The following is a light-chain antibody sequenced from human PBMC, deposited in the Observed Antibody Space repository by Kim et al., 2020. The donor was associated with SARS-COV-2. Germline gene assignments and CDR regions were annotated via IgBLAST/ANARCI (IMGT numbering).Light chain of an antibody. Sequence: ELTQPPSTSGTPGQRVTISCSGSSSNIVRNNVNWYQQLPGTAPKLLIYYDNQRPSGVPDRFSGSKSGTSASLAISGLQSEDEADYYCAAWDDGLRGRMFGGGTKVTVL. V-gene: IGLV1-44*01. J-gene: IGLJ3*02. CDR1: SSNIVRNN. CDR3: AAWDDGLRGRM. CDR2: YDN.